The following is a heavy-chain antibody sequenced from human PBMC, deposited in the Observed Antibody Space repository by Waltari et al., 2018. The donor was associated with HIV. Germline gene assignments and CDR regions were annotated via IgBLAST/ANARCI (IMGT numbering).Heavy chain of an antibody. V-gene: IGHV3-48*02. CDR1: GFTFSRYS. D-gene: IGHD6-13*01. J-gene: IGHJ4*02. CDR3: ARRIAAGGTQYFEY. Sequence: EVQLVESGGHLVQPGGSLRLSCAASGFTFSRYSMNWVRQAPGKGLEWVSYISSSSSPTYYADSVRGRFTISRDNAKNSLYLQMNSLRDEDTAVYYCARRIAAGGTQYFEYWGQGTLVTVSS. CDR2: ISSSSSPT.